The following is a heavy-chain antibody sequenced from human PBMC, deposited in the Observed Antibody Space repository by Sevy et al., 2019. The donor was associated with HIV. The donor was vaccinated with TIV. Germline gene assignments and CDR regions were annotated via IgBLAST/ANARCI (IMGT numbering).Heavy chain of an antibody. CDR1: GGSISSSSYY. CDR2: IYYSGST. CDR3: ARRIAAAGTRQYAFDI. D-gene: IGHD6-13*01. Sequence: SETLSLTCTVSGGSISSSSYYWGWIRQPPGKGLEWIGSIYYSGSTYYNPSLKSRVTISVDTSKNQFSLRLSSVTAADTAVYYCARRIAAAGTRQYAFDIWGQGTMVTVSS. J-gene: IGHJ3*02. V-gene: IGHV4-39*01.